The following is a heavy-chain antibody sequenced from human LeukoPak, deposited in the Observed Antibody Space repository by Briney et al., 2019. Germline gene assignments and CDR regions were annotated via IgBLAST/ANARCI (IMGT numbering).Heavy chain of an antibody. J-gene: IGHJ4*02. Sequence: GGSLTLSCSASACTFSDYTMIWVRQAPGKGLEWVSCITTGSTYIYYADSVKGRFTISRDNAKNSLYLQMTSLRAEDTAVYYCARHRTASDYWGQGTLVTVSS. CDR2: ITTGSTYI. V-gene: IGHV3-21*01. CDR1: ACTFSDYT. CDR3: ARHRTASDY. D-gene: IGHD3-16*02.